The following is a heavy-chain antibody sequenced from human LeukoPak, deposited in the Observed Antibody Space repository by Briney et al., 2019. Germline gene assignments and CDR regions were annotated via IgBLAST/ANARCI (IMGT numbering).Heavy chain of an antibody. CDR1: GGSFSGYY. CDR3: ARRKAYYYGSGNNFSPFDI. V-gene: IGHV4-34*01. CDR2: INHSGST. Sequence: PSETLSLTGAVYGGSFSGYYWSWIRQPPGKGLEWIGEINHSGSTNYNPSLKSRVTISVDTSKNQFSLKLSSVTAADTAVYYCARRKAYYYGSGNNFSPFDIWGQGTMVTVSS. J-gene: IGHJ3*02. D-gene: IGHD3-10*01.